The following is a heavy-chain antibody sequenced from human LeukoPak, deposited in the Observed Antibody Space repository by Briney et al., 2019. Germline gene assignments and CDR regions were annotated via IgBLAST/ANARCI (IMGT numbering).Heavy chain of an antibody. Sequence: PGGSLRLSCAASGLTFSNYWMDWVRQASGKGLEWVGRIRSKANSYATAYAASVKGRFTISRDDSKNTAYLQMNSLKTEDTAVYYCTRHAYSRHCSSTSCLGHYYYYGMDVWGQGTTVTVSS. J-gene: IGHJ6*02. CDR3: TRHAYSRHCSSTSCLGHYYYYGMDV. CDR2: IRSKANSYAT. CDR1: GLTFSNYW. D-gene: IGHD2-2*01. V-gene: IGHV3-73*01.